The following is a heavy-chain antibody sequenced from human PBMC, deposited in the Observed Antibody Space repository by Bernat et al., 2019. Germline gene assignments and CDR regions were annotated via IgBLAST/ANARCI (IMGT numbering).Heavy chain of an antibody. V-gene: IGHV3-74*01. D-gene: IGHD1-1*01. Sequence: EVQLVESGGSLVQPGGSLRLSCAASGFTFSSSWMYWVRQAPGKGLVWVSRINSDGSSTSYADSVKGRFTISRDNAKNTLYLQMNSLRADDTAVYYCARKAGTGALDYWDQGTLVTVSS. J-gene: IGHJ4*02. CDR3: ARKAGTGALDY. CDR2: INSDGSST. CDR1: GFTFSSSW.